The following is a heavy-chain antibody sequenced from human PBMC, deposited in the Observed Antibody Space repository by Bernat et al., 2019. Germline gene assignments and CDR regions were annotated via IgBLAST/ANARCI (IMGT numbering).Heavy chain of an antibody. J-gene: IGHJ3*02. Sequence: VQLVESGGGLVQSGGSLRLSCAASGFYGISWVRQAPGKGLEWVSAISGSDDSTHYADSVKGRFTISRDNSKNKVYLQMNSLRAEDTAVYYCAKPKGYGPNDSFDIWGQGTMVTVSS. CDR3: AKPKGYGPNDSFDI. D-gene: IGHD3-10*01. V-gene: IGHV3-23*04. CDR2: ISGSDDST. CDR1: GFYG.